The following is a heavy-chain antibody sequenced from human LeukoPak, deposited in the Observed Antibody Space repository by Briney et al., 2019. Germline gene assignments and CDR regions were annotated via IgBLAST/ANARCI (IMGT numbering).Heavy chain of an antibody. Sequence: GGSLRLSCAASGFTFNNYAMSWVRQAPGKGLEWVSAISGSGDNTYYADSVKGRFTISRDNSKNTLYLQMNSLRAEDTAVYYCARGETRYCSGGSCYSGYWGQGTLVTVSS. CDR1: GFTFNNYA. CDR3: ARGETRYCSGGSCYSGY. CDR2: ISGSGDNT. D-gene: IGHD2-15*01. V-gene: IGHV3-23*01. J-gene: IGHJ4*02.